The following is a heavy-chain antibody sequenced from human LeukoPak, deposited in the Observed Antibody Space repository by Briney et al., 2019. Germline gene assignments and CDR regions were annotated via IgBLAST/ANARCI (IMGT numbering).Heavy chain of an antibody. CDR2: IYPGDSDT. D-gene: IGHD2-21*02. CDR3: ARQLAYCGGDCYSEGDY. CDR1: GYSFTSYW. V-gene: IGHV5-51*01. J-gene: IGHJ4*02. Sequence: GESLKISCKGSGYSFTSYWIGWVRQMPGKGLEWMGIIYPGDSDTRYSPSFQGQVTISADKSISTAYLQWSSLKASDTAMYYCARQLAYCGGDCYSEGDYWGQETLVTVS.